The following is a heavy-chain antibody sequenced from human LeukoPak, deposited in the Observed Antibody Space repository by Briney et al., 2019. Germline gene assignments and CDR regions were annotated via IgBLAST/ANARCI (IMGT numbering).Heavy chain of an antibody. D-gene: IGHD1-7*01. CDR1: GGSFSGYY. J-gene: IGHJ6*03. CDR2: INHSGST. V-gene: IGHV4-34*01. CDR3: ARVRRELRKVHYYYYYMDV. Sequence: SETLSLTCAVYGGSFSGYYWSWIRQPPGKGLEWIGEINHSGSTNYNPSLKSRLTISVDTSKNQFSLKLSSVTAADTAVYYCARVRRELRKVHYYYYYMDVWGKGTTVTVSS.